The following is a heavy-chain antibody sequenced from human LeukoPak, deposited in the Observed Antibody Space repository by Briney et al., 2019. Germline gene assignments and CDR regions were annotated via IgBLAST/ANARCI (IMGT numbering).Heavy chain of an antibody. J-gene: IGHJ4*02. CDR1: GGSITTCY. Sequence: PSETLSLTCSVSGGSITTCYWSWIRQPAGKGLEWIGRINTSGSTNYNPSLKSRVTMSVDTSKNQFSLKLSSVTAADTAVYYCAKHRYSSSTNYYFDSWGQGTLVTVSS. D-gene: IGHD6-6*01. V-gene: IGHV4-4*07. CDR2: INTSGST. CDR3: AKHRYSSSTNYYFDS.